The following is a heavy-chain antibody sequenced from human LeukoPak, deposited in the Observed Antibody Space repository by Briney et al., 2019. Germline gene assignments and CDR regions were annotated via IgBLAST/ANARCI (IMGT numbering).Heavy chain of an antibody. CDR3: ARDMDLDIVVVVAATALDY. V-gene: IGHV3-21*01. Sequence: GGSLRLSCAASGFTFSSYSMNSVRQAPGKGLEWVSSISSSSSYIYYADSVKGRFTISRDNAKNSLYLQMNSLRAEDTAVYYCARDMDLDIVVVVAATALDYWGQGTLVTVSS. D-gene: IGHD2-15*01. CDR1: GFTFSSYS. CDR2: ISSSSSYI. J-gene: IGHJ4*02.